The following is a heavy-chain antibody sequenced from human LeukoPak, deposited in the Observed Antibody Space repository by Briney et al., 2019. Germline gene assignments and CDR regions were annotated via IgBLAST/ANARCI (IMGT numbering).Heavy chain of an antibody. CDR2: IYYTGNT. D-gene: IGHD3/OR15-3a*01. V-gene: IGHV4-39*01. CDR3: ARQTGSGLFTLP. Sequence: PSETLSLTCTVSGVSISSSNSYWGWIRQPPGKGLEWIGSIYYTGNTYYNASLKSRVAISIDTSKNQISLRLTSVTATDTAIYYCARQTGSGLFTLPGGQGTLVTVSS. CDR1: GVSISSSNSY. J-gene: IGHJ4*02.